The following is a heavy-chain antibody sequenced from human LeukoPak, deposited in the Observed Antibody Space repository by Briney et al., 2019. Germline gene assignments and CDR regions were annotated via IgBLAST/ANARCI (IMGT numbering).Heavy chain of an antibody. CDR2: IYYSGST. CDR1: GGSISSYY. Sequence: SETLSLTCTVSGGSISSYYWSWIRQPPGKGLEWIGYIYYSGSTNCNPSLKSRVTISVDRSKNQFSLKLSSVTAADTAVYYCASSPPSVVVAAEIWGQGTLVTVSS. J-gene: IGHJ4*02. D-gene: IGHD2-15*01. V-gene: IGHV4-59*12. CDR3: ASSPPSVVVAAEI.